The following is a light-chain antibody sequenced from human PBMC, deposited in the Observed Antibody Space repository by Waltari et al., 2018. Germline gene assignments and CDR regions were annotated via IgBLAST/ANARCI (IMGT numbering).Light chain of an antibody. Sequence: EVVMTQSPATLSVSPGERATLSCRASQPVTNSLAWIHQKPGQAPRLLFYGASTRATGIPARFSGSGSGTEFTLTISSLQSEDFAVYYCQQYSKWPLTFGAGTKVEIK. CDR1: QPVTNS. V-gene: IGKV3-15*01. CDR3: QQYSKWPLT. J-gene: IGKJ4*01. CDR2: GAS.